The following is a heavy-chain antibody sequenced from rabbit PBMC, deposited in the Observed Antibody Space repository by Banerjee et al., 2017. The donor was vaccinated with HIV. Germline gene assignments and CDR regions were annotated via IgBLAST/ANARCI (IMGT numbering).Heavy chain of an antibody. CDR2: IYTTSGST. D-gene: IGHD4-2*01. Sequence: QEQLKESGGGLVKPGGTLTLTCKASGIDFSSYYRMCWVRQAPGRGLELIACIYTTSGSTWYASWVNGRFTISRSTSLNTVDLQMTSLTAADTATYFCARDAGTGGGTGVYPTRLDLWGPGTLVTVS. V-gene: IGHV1S43*01. CDR1: GIDFSSYYR. J-gene: IGHJ3*01. CDR3: ARDAGTGGGTGVYPTRLDL.